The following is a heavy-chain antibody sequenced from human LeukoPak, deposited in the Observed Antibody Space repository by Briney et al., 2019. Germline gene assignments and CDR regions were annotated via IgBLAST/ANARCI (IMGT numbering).Heavy chain of an antibody. D-gene: IGHD4-23*01. CDR3: SGPAAEAENILRAVD. V-gene: IGHV3-41*02. J-gene: IGHJ4*02. Sequence: PGGSLRLSCAASGFTFSSYGMHWVRQAPGTGLDRVAHIWNDGSQKYYADSLKGRFTVSRDNSKSMLYLQMDSLKAKDTAMSYYSGPAAEAENILRAVDWGQGALVTVSS. CDR2: IWNDGSQK. CDR1: GFTFSSYG.